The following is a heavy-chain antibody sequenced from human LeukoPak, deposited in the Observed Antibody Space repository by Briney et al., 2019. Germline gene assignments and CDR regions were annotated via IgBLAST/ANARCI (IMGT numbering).Heavy chain of an antibody. CDR2: MNPNSGNT. Sequence: ASVKVSCKASGYTFTSYDINWVRQATGQGLEWMGWMNPNSGNTGYAQKFQGRVTITRNTSISTAYMELSSLRSEDTAVYYCARSRVTMGRFDSWGQGTLVTVSS. V-gene: IGHV1-8*03. J-gene: IGHJ4*02. D-gene: IGHD1-1*01. CDR3: ARSRVTMGRFDS. CDR1: GYTFTSYD.